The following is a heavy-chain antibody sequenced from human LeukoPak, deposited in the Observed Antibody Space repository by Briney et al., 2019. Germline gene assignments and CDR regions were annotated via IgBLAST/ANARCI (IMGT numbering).Heavy chain of an antibody. Sequence: SETLSLTCTVSGGSISGSTYYWGWIRQPPGKGLEWIGSIYYSGSTYNNPSLKSRVTIFVDTSKNQFSLKLSSVTATDTAVYYCARTYGDYDDAFDVWGQGTMVTVSS. J-gene: IGHJ3*01. CDR2: IYYSGST. V-gene: IGHV4-39*01. CDR3: ARTYGDYDDAFDV. D-gene: IGHD4-17*01. CDR1: GGSISGSTYY.